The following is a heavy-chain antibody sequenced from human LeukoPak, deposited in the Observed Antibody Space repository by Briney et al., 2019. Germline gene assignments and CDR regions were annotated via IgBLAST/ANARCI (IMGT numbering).Heavy chain of an antibody. CDR3: ARGRIKYCSGGSCYSGSGWFDP. D-gene: IGHD2-15*01. J-gene: IGHJ5*02. V-gene: IGHV4-34*01. CDR2: INHSGST. Sequence: SETLSLTCAVYGGSFSGYYWSWIRQPPGKGPEWIGEINHSGSTNYNPSLKSRVTISVDTSKNQFSLKLSSVTAADTAVYYCARGRIKYCSGGSCYSGSGWFDPWGQGTLVTVSS. CDR1: GGSFSGYY.